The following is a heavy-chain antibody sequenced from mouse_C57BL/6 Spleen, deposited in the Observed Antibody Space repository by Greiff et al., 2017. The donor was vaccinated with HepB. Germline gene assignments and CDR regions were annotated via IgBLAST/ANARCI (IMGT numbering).Heavy chain of an antibody. V-gene: IGHV5-16*01. CDR2: INYDGSST. CDR1: GFTFSDYY. Sequence: EVKVVESEGGLVQPGSSMKLSCTASGFTFSDYYMAWVRQVPEKGLEWVANINYDGSSTYYLDSLKSRFIISRDNAKNILYLQMSSLKSEDTATYYCARDRSYGSSYWYFDVWGTGTTVTVSS. D-gene: IGHD1-1*01. J-gene: IGHJ1*03. CDR3: ARDRSYGSSYWYFDV.